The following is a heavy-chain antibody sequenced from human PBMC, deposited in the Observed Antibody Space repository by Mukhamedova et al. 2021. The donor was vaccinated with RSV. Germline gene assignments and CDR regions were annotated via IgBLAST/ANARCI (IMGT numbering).Heavy chain of an antibody. D-gene: IGHD3-10*01. Sequence: GKGLEWVSGISWNGVSIGYADSVKGRFTISSDNAKTSRYLQMNGLEAGDTALFYFPKNRREFTLFRGVIGLPAYWGQGTLVT. V-gene: IGHV3-9*01. CDR2: ISWNGVSI. J-gene: IGHJ4*02. CDR3: PKNRREFTLFRGVIGLPAY.